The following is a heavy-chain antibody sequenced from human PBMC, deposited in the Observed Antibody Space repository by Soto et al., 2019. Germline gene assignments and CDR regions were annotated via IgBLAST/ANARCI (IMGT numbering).Heavy chain of an antibody. CDR3: ARASASSMLRGVIIN. CDR1: GGSIASDNW. D-gene: IGHD3-10*01. J-gene: IGHJ4*02. CDR2: MYHSGTT. V-gene: IGHV4-4*02. Sequence: QVQLQESGPGLVRPSGTLSLTCTFSGGSIASDNWWTWVRQPPGMGLEWIGEMYHSGTTNYSPSLKSRVNILIDESKNQFSLKLTSVTAADTARYYCARASASSMLRGVIINWGQGTLVTVSS.